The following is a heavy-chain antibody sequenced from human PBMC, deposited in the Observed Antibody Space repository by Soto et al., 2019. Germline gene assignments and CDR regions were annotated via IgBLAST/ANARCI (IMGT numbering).Heavy chain of an antibody. D-gene: IGHD2-15*01. Sequence: PSETLSLTCTVSGGSISSSSYYWGWIRQPPGKGLEWIGSIYYGGSTYYNPSLKSRVTISVDTSKNQFSLKLSSVTAADTAVYYCARKVVVAATDWFDPWGQGTLVTVSS. CDR2: IYYGGST. J-gene: IGHJ5*02. V-gene: IGHV4-39*01. CDR3: ARKVVVAATDWFDP. CDR1: GGSISSSSYY.